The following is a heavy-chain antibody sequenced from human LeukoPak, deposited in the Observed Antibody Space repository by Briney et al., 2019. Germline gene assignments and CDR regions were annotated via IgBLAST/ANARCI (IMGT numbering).Heavy chain of an antibody. CDR3: ARSRRGCSGGSCYFFDY. Sequence: ASVKVSCKASGYTFTGYYMHWVRQAPGQGLEWMGWINPNSGGTNYAQKFQGRVTMTRDTSISTAYMELSRLRSDDTAVYYCARSRRGCSGGSCYFFDYWGQGTLVTVSS. J-gene: IGHJ4*02. D-gene: IGHD2-15*01. CDR2: INPNSGGT. CDR1: GYTFTGYY. V-gene: IGHV1-2*02.